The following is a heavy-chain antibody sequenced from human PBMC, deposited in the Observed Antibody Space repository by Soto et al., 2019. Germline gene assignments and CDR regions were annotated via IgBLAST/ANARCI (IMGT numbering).Heavy chain of an antibody. Sequence: SLNLSFAASGFTFSDAWMSWVRQAPGKGLDWVGRIKSKSDGGTTEYAAPVRGRFTISRDDSKNTLYLQMNSLKTEDTAVYYCTTDLWRIAVVVGSTGYFNPWGQGTPVTVS. CDR1: GFTFSDAW. D-gene: IGHD2-15*01. CDR2: IKSKSDGGTT. CDR3: TTDLWRIAVVVGSTGYFNP. J-gene: IGHJ5*02. V-gene: IGHV3-15*01.